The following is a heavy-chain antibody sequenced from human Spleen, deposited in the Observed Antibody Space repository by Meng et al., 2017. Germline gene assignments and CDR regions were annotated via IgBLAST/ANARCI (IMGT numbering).Heavy chain of an antibody. CDR2: ISWNSGSI. D-gene: IGHD6-13*01. Sequence: GGSLRLSCAASGFTFDDYAMHWVRQAPGKGLEWVSGISWNSGSIGYADSVKGRFTISRDNAKNSLYLQMNSLRAEDTASYYCATDIAAAGNVYWGQGTLVTVSS. J-gene: IGHJ4*02. CDR3: ATDIAAAGNVY. V-gene: IGHV3-9*01. CDR1: GFTFDDYA.